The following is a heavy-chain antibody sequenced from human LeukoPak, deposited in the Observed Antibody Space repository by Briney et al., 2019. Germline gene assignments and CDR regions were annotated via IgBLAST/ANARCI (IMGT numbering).Heavy chain of an antibody. CDR2: INSDASTI. J-gene: IGHJ4*02. Sequence: SGGSLRLSCAASGLTFSSDWMHWVRQVPGKGLVWVSRINSDASTINYADSVKGRFTISRDNAKNTLYLQMNNLRAEGTAVYYCAREDCTIGAVCSSLLDHWGRGTLVTVSS. CDR3: AREDCTIGAVCSSLLDH. CDR1: GLTFSSDW. V-gene: IGHV3-74*01. D-gene: IGHD2-8*01.